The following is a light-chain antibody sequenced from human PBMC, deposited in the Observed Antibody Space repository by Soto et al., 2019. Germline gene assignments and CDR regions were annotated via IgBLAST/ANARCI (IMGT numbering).Light chain of an antibody. J-gene: IGKJ4*01. CDR3: QKYNSSLT. V-gene: IGKV1-27*01. Sequence: DIQMTQSPSSLSASVGDRVTITCRASQGISNYLAWYQQKPGKDPKLLIYAASTLQSGVPSRFSGSGSATDFTLTISSLPPEDVATYYCQKYNSSLTFGGGTKVEIK. CDR2: AAS. CDR1: QGISNY.